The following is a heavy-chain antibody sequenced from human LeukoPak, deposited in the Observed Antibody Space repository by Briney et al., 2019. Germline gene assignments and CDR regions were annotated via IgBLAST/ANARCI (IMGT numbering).Heavy chain of an antibody. Sequence: NASETLSLTCTVSGGSISSSSYYWGWIRQPPGKGLEWIGSIYYSGSTNYNPSLKSRVTISVDTSKNQFSLKLSSVTAADTAVYYCAGVGFDYGDYYFDYWGQGTLVTVSS. V-gene: IGHV4-39*01. D-gene: IGHD4-17*01. CDR1: GGSISSSSYY. J-gene: IGHJ4*02. CDR2: IYYSGST. CDR3: AGVGFDYGDYYFDY.